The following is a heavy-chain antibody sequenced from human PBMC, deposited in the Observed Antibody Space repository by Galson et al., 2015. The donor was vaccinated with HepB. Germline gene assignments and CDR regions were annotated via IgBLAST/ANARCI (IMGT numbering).Heavy chain of an antibody. CDR2: INSDGSST. CDR1: GFTFSSYW. CDR3: ARSITIFGVGYYYYGMDV. Sequence: SLRLSCAASGFTFSSYWMHWVRQAPGKGLVWVSRINSDGSSTSYADSVKGRFTISRDNAKNTLYLQMNSLRAEDTAVYYCARSITIFGVGYYYYGMDVWGQGTTVTVSS. V-gene: IGHV3-74*01. D-gene: IGHD3-3*01. J-gene: IGHJ6*02.